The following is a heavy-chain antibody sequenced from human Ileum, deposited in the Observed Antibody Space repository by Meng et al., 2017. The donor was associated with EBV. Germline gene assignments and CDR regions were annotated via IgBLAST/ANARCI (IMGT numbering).Heavy chain of an antibody. D-gene: IGHD2-8*01. V-gene: IGHV4-4*02. CDR1: GDSISNEHW. J-gene: IGHJ4*02. Sequence: QVQLQESGPGLVGPSGPLPLTCSVSGDSISNEHWWSWVRQSPGKGLEWIGEIHHTRGPNYNPSLKSRVIISVDKSNNHFSLRLSAVTAADTAVYYCASNGAFSLDHWGQGTLVTVSS. CDR2: IHHTRGP. CDR3: ASNGAFSLDH.